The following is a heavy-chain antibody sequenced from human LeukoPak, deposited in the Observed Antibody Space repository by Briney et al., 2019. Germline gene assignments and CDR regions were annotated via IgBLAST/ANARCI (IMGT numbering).Heavy chain of an antibody. Sequence: SETLSLTCTVSCGSISGSSYYWGWIRQPPGTGLEWIGIIYYSGSTYYNPSLKSRGTISVDTSKNQFSLKLNSVTATDTAVYYCARSYSSSWYRTSTLAYWGQGTLVTVSS. J-gene: IGHJ4*02. CDR3: ARSYSSSWYRTSTLAY. D-gene: IGHD6-13*01. CDR1: CGSISGSSYY. V-gene: IGHV4-39*01. CDR2: IYYSGST.